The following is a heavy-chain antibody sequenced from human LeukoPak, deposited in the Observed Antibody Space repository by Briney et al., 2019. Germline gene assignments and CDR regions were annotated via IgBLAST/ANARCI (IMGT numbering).Heavy chain of an antibody. V-gene: IGHV1-69*04. CDR1: GGTFSSYA. CDR2: IIPILGIA. D-gene: IGHD6-19*01. J-gene: IGHJ5*02. CDR3: ARDRSSGGHNWFDP. Sequence: GASVKVSCKASGGTFSSYAIRWVRQPPGHGLEWMGRIIPILGIANYAQKFQGRVTITADKSTSTAYMELSSLRSEDTAVYYWARDRSSGGHNWFDPWGQGTLVTVSS.